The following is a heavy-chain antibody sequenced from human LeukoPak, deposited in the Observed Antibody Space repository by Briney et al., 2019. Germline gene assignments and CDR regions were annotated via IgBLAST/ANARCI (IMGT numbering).Heavy chain of an antibody. CDR2: IYYSGNN. CDR3: ARDYLGAGTVGATSGY. Sequence: SETLSLTCAVSVDSISSSSYYWGWIRQPPGKGLEWIGNIYYSGNNCYNQSLKSRFTISVDTSKNQFSLKLSSVTAADTAVYYCARDYLGAGTVGATSGYWGQGTLVTVSS. D-gene: IGHD1-26*01. J-gene: IGHJ4*02. V-gene: IGHV4-39*02. CDR1: VDSISSSSYY.